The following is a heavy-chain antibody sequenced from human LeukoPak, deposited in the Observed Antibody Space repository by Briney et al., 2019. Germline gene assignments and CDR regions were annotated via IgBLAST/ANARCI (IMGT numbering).Heavy chain of an antibody. D-gene: IGHD6-19*01. CDR3: ARDRSSGWYGSLDY. CDR1: GFTFSSYA. V-gene: IGHV3-30-3*01. J-gene: IGHJ4*02. CDR2: ISYDGSNK. Sequence: GGSLRLSCAASGFTFSSYAVHWVRQAPGKGLEWVAVISYDGSNKYYADSVKGRFTISRDNSKNTLYLQMNSLRAEDTAVYYCARDRSSGWYGSLDYWGQGTLVTVSS.